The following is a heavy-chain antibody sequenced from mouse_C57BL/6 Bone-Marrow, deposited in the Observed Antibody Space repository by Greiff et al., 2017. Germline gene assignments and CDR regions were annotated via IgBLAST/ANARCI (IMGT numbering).Heavy chain of an antibody. Sequence: QVQLQQSGAELMKPGASVKLSCKATGYTFTGYWIEWVKQRPGHGLEWIGEILPGSGSTNDNEKFKGKATFTADTSSNTAYMQLSSLTTEDSAIYYCARRRLLYEGYWGQGTTLTVSS. J-gene: IGHJ2*01. CDR3: ARRRLLYEGY. D-gene: IGHD2-3*01. CDR2: ILPGSGST. CDR1: GYTFTGYW. V-gene: IGHV1-9*01.